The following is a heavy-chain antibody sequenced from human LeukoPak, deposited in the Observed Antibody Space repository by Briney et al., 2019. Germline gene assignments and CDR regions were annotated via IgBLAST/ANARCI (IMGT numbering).Heavy chain of an antibody. D-gene: IGHD3-10*01. CDR3: ARGFYGSGSQFDY. Sequence: SQTLSLTCAVSGGSISSGDYPWSWIRQPPGRGREGIGYIFHTGHTSYNPSLKSRVTISVDMSKNQLPLKLSSVTAADTAVYYCARGFYGSGSQFDYWGQGTLVTVSS. CDR1: GGSISSGDYP. CDR2: IFHTGHT. V-gene: IGHV4-30-2*01. J-gene: IGHJ4*02.